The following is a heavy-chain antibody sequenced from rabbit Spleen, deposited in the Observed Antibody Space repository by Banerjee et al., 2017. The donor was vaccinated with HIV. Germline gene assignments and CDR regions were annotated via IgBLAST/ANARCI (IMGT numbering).Heavy chain of an antibody. D-gene: IGHD8-1*01. CDR2: IYAGSSGST. V-gene: IGHV1S45*01. Sequence: QEQLVESGGGLVQPEGSLTLTCTASGFSFSSSYYMCWVRQAPGKGLEWIAFIYAGSSGSTYSATWAKGRFTCSKTSSTTVTLQMTSLTVADTATYFCARDTGSSFSSYGMDLWGPGTLVTVS. J-gene: IGHJ6*01. CDR1: GFSFSSSYY. CDR3: ARDTGSSFSSYGMDL.